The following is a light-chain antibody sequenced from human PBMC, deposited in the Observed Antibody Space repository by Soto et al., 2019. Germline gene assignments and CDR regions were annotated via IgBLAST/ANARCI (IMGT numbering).Light chain of an antibody. Sequence: QSALTQPRSVSGSPGQSVTISCSGTSSDVGGSNYVSWYQHHPGKGPKVIIFDVSKRPSGVPDRFSGSKSGNTASLTISGLQAEDEADYYCCSYAGFNNPYVFGSGTKVTVL. CDR3: CSYAGFNNPYV. CDR1: SSDVGGSNY. V-gene: IGLV2-11*01. J-gene: IGLJ1*01. CDR2: DVS.